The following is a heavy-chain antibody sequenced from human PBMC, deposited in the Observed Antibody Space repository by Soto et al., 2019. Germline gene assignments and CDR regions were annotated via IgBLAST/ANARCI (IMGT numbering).Heavy chain of an antibody. J-gene: IGHJ5*02. CDR3: AKDARPSS. Sequence: VQLVESGGGVVQPGRSLRLSCAASGFTFSSYAMSWVRQAPGKGLEWVSTINESGGRTYYTDSVKGRFTISRDISKNTLYLQMNSLRAEDTALYYCAKDARPSSWGQGTLVTVSS. CDR2: INESGGRT. CDR1: GFTFSSYA. V-gene: IGHV3-23*04.